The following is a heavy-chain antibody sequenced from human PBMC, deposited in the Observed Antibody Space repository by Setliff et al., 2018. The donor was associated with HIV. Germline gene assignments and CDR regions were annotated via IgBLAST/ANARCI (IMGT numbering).Heavy chain of an antibody. J-gene: IGHJ4*02. CDR3: ARGYIRGYFSHFDY. CDR1: GGSISSAGYY. D-gene: IGHD3-22*01. CDR2: IYNTGSA. V-gene: IGHV4-31*03. Sequence: PSETLSLTCTVSGGSISSAGYYWSWIRQHPGKGLEWIGYIYNTGSAYFNPSLKSRLTISVDTSRNQFSLKLSSVTAADTAVYYCARGYIRGYFSHFDYWGQGTLVTVSS.